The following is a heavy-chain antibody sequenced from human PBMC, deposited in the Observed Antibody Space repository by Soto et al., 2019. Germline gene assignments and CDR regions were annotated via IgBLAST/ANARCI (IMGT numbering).Heavy chain of an antibody. V-gene: IGHV4-30-4*01. CDR2: IYYSGST. CDR3: AREGYSYGYGDY. J-gene: IGHJ4*02. D-gene: IGHD5-18*01. CDR1: GGSISSGDYY. Sequence: QVQLQESGPGLVKPSQTLSLTCTVSGGSISSGDYYWSWIRQPPGKGLERIGYIYYSGSTYYNPPPKSRVTISVDPSKNQSSLKLSSVTAADTAVYYCAREGYSYGYGDYRGQGTLVTVSS.